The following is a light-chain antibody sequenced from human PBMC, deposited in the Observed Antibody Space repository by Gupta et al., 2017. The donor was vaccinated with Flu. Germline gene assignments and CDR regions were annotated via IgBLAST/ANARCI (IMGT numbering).Light chain of an antibody. J-gene: IGLJ3*02. CDR1: TSNIGSNY. V-gene: IGLV1-47*01. CDR2: RNN. Sequence: QSVLTHPPSASGTPGQRVTISCSGSTSNIGSNYVYWYQQLPGEAPQLLIYRNNQRPSGVPDRFSGSKSGTSASLAISGLRSEDEADYYCATWDDSLNGWVFGGGTKLAVL. CDR3: ATWDDSLNGWV.